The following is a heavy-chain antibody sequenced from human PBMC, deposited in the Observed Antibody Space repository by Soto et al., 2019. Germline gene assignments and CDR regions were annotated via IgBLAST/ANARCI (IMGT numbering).Heavy chain of an antibody. J-gene: IGHJ6*02. CDR1: GFTFSSYW. CDR3: AGSPYSYGYYYYGMDA. CDR2: INSDGSST. V-gene: IGHV3-74*01. D-gene: IGHD5-18*01. Sequence: HPWGSLRLSCAASGFTFSSYWMPWVRQAQGKGLVWVSRINSDGSSTSYADSVKGRFTISRDNAKNTLYLQMNSLRAEDTAVYYCAGSPYSYGYYYYGMDAWGQGTTVTVSS.